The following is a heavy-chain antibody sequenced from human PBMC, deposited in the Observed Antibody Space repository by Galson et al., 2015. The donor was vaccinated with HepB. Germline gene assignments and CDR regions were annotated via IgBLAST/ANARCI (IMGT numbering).Heavy chain of an antibody. CDR3: ARGTMAARPVGLNY. V-gene: IGHV3-53*01. Sequence: SLRLSCAASGFTVSSTYMSWVRQAPGKGLEWLSVIYSGGDTYYADSVKGRFTISRDNSKNTLYLKMNSLRAADTAVYYCARGTMAARPVGLNYWGQGTLVTVSS. CDR2: IYSGGDT. J-gene: IGHJ4*02. CDR1: GFTVSSTY. D-gene: IGHD6-6*01.